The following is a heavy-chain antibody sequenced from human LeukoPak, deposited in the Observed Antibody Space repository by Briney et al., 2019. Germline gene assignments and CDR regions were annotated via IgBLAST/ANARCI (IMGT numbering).Heavy chain of an antibody. Sequence: ASVKVACKASGYRFSRYGISWVRQAPGQGPEWVGWVSVFNGDTKYAQKFQGRVTVTTEISTHTAYMELSSLRSDDTGVYYCARGHGYYYYRDVWGQGTTVTVSS. CDR1: GYRFSRYG. D-gene: IGHD3-3*01. CDR3: ARGHGYYYYRDV. V-gene: IGHV1-18*01. CDR2: VSVFNGDT. J-gene: IGHJ6*03.